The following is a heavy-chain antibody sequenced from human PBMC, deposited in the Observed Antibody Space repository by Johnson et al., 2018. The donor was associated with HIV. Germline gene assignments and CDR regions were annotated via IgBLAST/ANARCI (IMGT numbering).Heavy chain of an antibody. CDR3: ARVWFSGITSFGLDDAFDI. D-gene: IGHD3-3*01. V-gene: IGHV3-11*06. Sequence: VKGRFTISRDNAKNSLYLQMNGLGAEDTAVYYCARVWFSGITSFGLDDAFDIWGQGTMVTVSS. J-gene: IGHJ3*02.